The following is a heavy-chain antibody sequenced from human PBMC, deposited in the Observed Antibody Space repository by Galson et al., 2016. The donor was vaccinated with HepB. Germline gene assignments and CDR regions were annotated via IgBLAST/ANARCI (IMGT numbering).Heavy chain of an antibody. CDR2: DSMDGKRK. D-gene: IGHD2/OR15-2a*01. CDR1: GFIFRGYG. CDR3: AKRNEYCPPVGCSVDY. Sequence: SLRLSCAGSGFIFRGYGMHWVRQAPGKGLEWVAADSMDGKRKFYADSVKGRFTISRDNSNNMLFLQMDSLRPDDTAVYYWAKRNEYCPPVGCSVDYWGQGTLVSVSS. V-gene: IGHV3-30*18. J-gene: IGHJ4*02.